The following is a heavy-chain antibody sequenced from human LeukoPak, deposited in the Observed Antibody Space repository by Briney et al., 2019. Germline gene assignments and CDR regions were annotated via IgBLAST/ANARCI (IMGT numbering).Heavy chain of an antibody. J-gene: IGHJ4*02. D-gene: IGHD2-2*01. CDR3: AREVCSSTSFLIDY. CDR1: GGTFSSYA. CDR2: INPILGIA. V-gene: IGHV1-69*04. Sequence: SVNVSCKASGGTFSSYAIHWVRQAPGQGLEWMGRINPILGIANYAQKFQGRVTITADKSTSTAYMELSSLRSEDTAVYYCAREVCSSTSFLIDYWGQGTLVTVSS.